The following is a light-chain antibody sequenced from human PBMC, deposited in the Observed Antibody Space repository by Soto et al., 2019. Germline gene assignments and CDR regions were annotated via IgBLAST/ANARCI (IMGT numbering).Light chain of an antibody. J-gene: IGKJ1*01. CDR3: HQHGGSPET. CDR1: QSVSSSY. Sequence: EIVMTQSPATLSVSPGDRATLSCRASQSVSSSYLAWYQQKPGQAPRLLIFGASSRATGIPDRFIGSGSGTEFILTISRLEPDDFAIYHCHQHGGSPETFGQGTKVVIK. V-gene: IGKV3-20*01. CDR2: GAS.